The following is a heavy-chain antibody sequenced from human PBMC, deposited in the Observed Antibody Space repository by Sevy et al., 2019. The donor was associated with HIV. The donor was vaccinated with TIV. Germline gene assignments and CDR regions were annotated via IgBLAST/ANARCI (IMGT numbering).Heavy chain of an antibody. CDR2: ITTAGDT. D-gene: IGHD3-3*01. CDR3: ARGGVGVVMSIDAFDL. V-gene: IGHV3-13*01. Sequence: GGSLRLSCAPSGFTFSNYDMHWVRQVTGKGLEWVSAITTAGDTYFAGSVKGRFTISRENAKNSLYLETNSLRAGDTAVYYCARGGVGVVMSIDAFDLWGQGTMVTVSS. J-gene: IGHJ3*01. CDR1: GFTFSNYD.